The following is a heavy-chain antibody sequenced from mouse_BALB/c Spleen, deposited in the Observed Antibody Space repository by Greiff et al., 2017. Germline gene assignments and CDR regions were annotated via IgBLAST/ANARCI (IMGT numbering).Heavy chain of an antibody. CDR1: GFSLTSYG. J-gene: IGHJ1*01. CDR3: ARKQGNYLGWYFDV. V-gene: IGHV2-6-4*01. CDR2: IWGGGST. Sequence: VQGVESGPGLVAPSQSLSITCTVSGFSLTSYGVHWVRQPPGKGLEWLGMIWGGGSTDYNSALKSRLSISKDNSKSQVFLKMNSLQTDDTAMYYCARKQGNYLGWYFDVWGAGTTVTVSS. D-gene: IGHD2-1*01.